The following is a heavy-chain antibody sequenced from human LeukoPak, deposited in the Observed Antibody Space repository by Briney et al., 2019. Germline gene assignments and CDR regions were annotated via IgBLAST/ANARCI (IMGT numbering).Heavy chain of an antibody. D-gene: IGHD3-10*01. J-gene: IGHJ3*02. Sequence: GGSLRLSCAAPGFTFSSYAVRWVRQAPGKGLEWVSAISGSGDSTYYAASVKGRFTSSSDNSKNTLYLQMNSLRAEDTAVYYCAKVREYYYGPIDAFDIWGQGTMVTVSS. CDR2: ISGSGDST. V-gene: IGHV3-23*01. CDR1: GFTFSSYA. CDR3: AKVREYYYGPIDAFDI.